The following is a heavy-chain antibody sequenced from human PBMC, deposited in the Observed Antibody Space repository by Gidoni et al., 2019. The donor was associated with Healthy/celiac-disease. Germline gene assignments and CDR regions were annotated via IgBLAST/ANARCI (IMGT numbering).Heavy chain of an antibody. J-gene: IGHJ5*02. D-gene: IGHD3-10*01. Sequence: QVQLVQSGAEVKKPGASVKVSCKASGYTFTGYYMHWVRQAPGQGLEWMGRINPNSGGTNYAQKFQGRVTMTRDTSISTAYMELSRLRSDDTAVYYCARESRPPRITMVRGVNSNWFDPWGQGTLVTVSS. CDR3: ARESRPPRITMVRGVNSNWFDP. CDR2: INPNSGGT. CDR1: GYTFTGYY. V-gene: IGHV1-2*06.